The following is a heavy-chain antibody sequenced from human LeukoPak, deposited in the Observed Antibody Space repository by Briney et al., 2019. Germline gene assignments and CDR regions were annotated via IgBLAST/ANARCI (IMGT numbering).Heavy chain of an antibody. Sequence: GGSLRLSCAASGFSISSYAMHWVRQAPGKGLQYVSGISNGGSIDYANSVKGRFTISRDNYKNTLYLQMGSLSPEDMAVYYCARDFSYGSGFDYWGQGILVTVSS. V-gene: IGHV3-64*01. CDR2: ISNGGSI. J-gene: IGHJ4*02. CDR3: ARDFSYGSGFDY. CDR1: GFSISSYA. D-gene: IGHD5-18*01.